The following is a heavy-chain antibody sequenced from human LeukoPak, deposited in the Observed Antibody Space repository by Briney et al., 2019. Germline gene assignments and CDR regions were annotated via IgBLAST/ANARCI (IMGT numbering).Heavy chain of an antibody. CDR1: GFTFSNAW. J-gene: IGHJ4*02. CDR3: AIRTNYGDWHYFDY. Sequence: GGSLRLSCAASGFTFSNAWLNWVRQAPGKGLEWVGHIKSKTDGGTTDYAAPVKGRFTISRDDSKNTLFLQMNSLRAEDTAVYYSAIRTNYGDWHYFDYWGQGTLVTVSS. CDR2: IKSKTDGGTT. V-gene: IGHV3-15*01. D-gene: IGHD4-17*01.